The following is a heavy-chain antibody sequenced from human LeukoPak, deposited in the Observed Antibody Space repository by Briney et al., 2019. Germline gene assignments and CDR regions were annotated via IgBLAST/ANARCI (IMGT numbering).Heavy chain of an antibody. D-gene: IGHD3-22*01. V-gene: IGHV1-8*01. CDR3: ARVGGGGYDSSGYEP. Sequence: ASVKVSCKASGYTFTSYDINWVRQATGQGLEWMGWMNPNSGNTGYAQKFQGRVTMTRNTSIRTAYMELSSLSSEDTAVNYSARVGGGGYDSSGYEPWGQGTLVTVSS. CDR2: MNPNSGNT. J-gene: IGHJ5*02. CDR1: GYTFTSYD.